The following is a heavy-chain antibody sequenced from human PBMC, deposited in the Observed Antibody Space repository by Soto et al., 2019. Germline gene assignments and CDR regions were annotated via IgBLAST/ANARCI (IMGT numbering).Heavy chain of an antibody. CDR2: IKDDGSQK. Sequence: EVLLVESGGGLVQPGGSLRLSCAASGFDFRKFWMNWVRHVPGKGLEWVATIKDDGSQKFYLDSVKGRFSISRENGMNFGFPGMSSLRGGDTATYYCARQHYGDYFDYWGQGVLVTVSS. D-gene: IGHD3-10*01. CDR1: GFDFRKFW. CDR3: ARQHYGDYFDY. J-gene: IGHJ4*02. V-gene: IGHV3-7*01.